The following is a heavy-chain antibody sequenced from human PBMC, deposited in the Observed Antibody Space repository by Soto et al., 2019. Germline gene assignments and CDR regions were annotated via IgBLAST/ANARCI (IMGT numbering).Heavy chain of an antibody. CDR3: ASCVDPRLANPAFAI. J-gene: IGHJ3*02. CDR1: GGAFSSYT. Sequence: SVKASSKASGGAFSSYTSSWVRQYHEQGLEWMGRIIPILGIANYAQKFQGRVTITADKSTSTAYMELSSLRSEDTAVYYFASCVDPRLANPAFAIWGQGTMVPVS. V-gene: IGHV1-69*02. CDR2: IIPILGIA.